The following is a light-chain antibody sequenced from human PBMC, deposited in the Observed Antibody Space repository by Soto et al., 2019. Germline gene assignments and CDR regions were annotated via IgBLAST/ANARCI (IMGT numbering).Light chain of an antibody. Sequence: QSVLTQPPSASWSPGQSVTISCTGTSSDVGGYHYVSWYQQHPGKAPKLMIHEVTKRPSGVPDRFSGSKSGNTASLTVSGLQGEDEADYYCSSYAGSNNLVFGGGTKVTVL. CDR2: EVT. V-gene: IGLV2-8*01. J-gene: IGLJ2*01. CDR1: SSDVGGYHY. CDR3: SSYAGSNNLV.